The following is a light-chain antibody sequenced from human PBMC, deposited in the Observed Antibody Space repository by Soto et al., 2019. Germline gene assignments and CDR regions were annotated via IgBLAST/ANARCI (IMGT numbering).Light chain of an antibody. CDR3: QQYGSSSWT. CDR1: QSISSSY. Sequence: EILLTQSPAIVSLSPGERATLSCRASQSISSSYLAWYQQRPGQAPRLLIYGASSRATGIPDRFSGSGSGTEFTLTISRLEPEEFAVYYCQQYGSSSWTVGQGTKVDIK. V-gene: IGKV3-20*01. J-gene: IGKJ1*01. CDR2: GAS.